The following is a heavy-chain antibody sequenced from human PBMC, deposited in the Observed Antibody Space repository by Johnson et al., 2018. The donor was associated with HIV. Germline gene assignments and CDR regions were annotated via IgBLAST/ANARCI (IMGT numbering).Heavy chain of an antibody. Sequence: VQLVESGGGLVKPGGSLTLSCAASGLIFSRSWMHWVRQAPGKGLVWVSRSNSDGTSTSYADSVKGRFPISTAQAKNTLQLQMNSLRVEDTAVYYCAREWGVMTFGGVIPRNAFDIWGQGTMVTVSS. V-gene: IGHV3-74*01. CDR3: AREWGVMTFGGVIPRNAFDI. D-gene: IGHD3-16*01. CDR2: SNSDGTST. CDR1: GLIFSRSW. J-gene: IGHJ3*02.